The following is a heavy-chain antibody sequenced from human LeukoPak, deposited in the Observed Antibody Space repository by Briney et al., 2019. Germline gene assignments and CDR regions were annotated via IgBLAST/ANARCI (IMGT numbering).Heavy chain of an antibody. D-gene: IGHD4/OR15-4a*01. CDR2: ISYDGSNK. CDR1: GFTFSSYA. Sequence: GGSLRLSCAASGFTFSSYAMHWVRQAPGKGLEWVAVISYDGSNKYYADSVTGRFTISRDNAKSSFYLAMNSLRVDDTAVYYCASIDYADAFDFWGQGTSVTVSS. CDR3: ASIDYADAFDF. J-gene: IGHJ3*01. V-gene: IGHV3-30-3*01.